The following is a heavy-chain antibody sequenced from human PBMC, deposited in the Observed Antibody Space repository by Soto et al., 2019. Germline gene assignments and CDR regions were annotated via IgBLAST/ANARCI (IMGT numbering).Heavy chain of an antibody. Sequence: QVQLQESGPGLVKPSETLSLTCTVSGGSISSYYWSWIRQPPGKGLEWIGYIYYSGSTNYNPSLXXRVTMSRDTSXXQXAXXLSSVTAADTAVYYCARDAGGYYDHIEYASDAFDIWGQGTMVTVSS. CDR1: GGSISSYY. CDR2: IYYSGST. J-gene: IGHJ3*02. V-gene: IGHV4-59*01. D-gene: IGHD3-22*01. CDR3: ARDAGGYYDHIEYASDAFDI.